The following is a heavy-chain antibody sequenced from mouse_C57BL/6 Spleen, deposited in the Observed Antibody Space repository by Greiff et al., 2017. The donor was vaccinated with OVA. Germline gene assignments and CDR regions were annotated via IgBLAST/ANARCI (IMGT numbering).Heavy chain of an antibody. CDR3: ARRRRYDGYYGD. CDR2: IYPGSGST. J-gene: IGHJ2*01. Sequence: QVQLQQPGAELVKPGASVKMSCKASGYTFTSYWITWVKQRPGQGLEWIGDIYPGSGSTNYNEKFKSKATLTVDTSSSTAYMQLSSLTSEDSAVYYCARRRRYDGYYGDWGKGATLTVSS. V-gene: IGHV1-55*01. CDR1: GYTFTSYW. D-gene: IGHD2-3*01.